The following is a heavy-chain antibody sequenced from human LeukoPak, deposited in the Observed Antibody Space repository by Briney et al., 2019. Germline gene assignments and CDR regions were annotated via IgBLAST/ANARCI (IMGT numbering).Heavy chain of an antibody. CDR1: GGSISSYY. D-gene: IGHD6-13*01. CDR3: ARVYKSGAAAGYYYFDY. V-gene: IGHV4-59*01. Sequence: SETLSLTCTVSGGSISSYYWSWIRQPPGKGLEWIGYIYYSGSTNYNPSLKSRVTISVDTSRNQFSLKLSSVTAADTAVYYCARVYKSGAAAGYYYFDYWGQGTLVTVSS. J-gene: IGHJ4*02. CDR2: IYYSGST.